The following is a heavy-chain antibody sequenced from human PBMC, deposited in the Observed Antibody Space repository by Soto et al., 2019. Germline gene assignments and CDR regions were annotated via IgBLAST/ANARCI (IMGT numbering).Heavy chain of an antibody. V-gene: IGHV1-69*01. CDR3: ARSCRSTSCFLYYDMDV. CDR2: IIPVFGTT. CDR1: GGTFSSHA. J-gene: IGHJ6*02. Sequence: QVQLMQSGAEVKKPGSSVKVSCKASGGTFSSHAFSWVRQAPGQGLEWMEGIIPVFGTTNYAQKFQGRVKMLADQSTSTAYMELSSLRSEDTAVYYCARSCRSTSCFLYYDMDVWGQGTTVTVSS. D-gene: IGHD2-2*01.